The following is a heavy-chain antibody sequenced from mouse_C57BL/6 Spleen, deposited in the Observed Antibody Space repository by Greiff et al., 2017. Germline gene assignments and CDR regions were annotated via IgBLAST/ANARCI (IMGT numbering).Heavy chain of an antibody. D-gene: IGHD2-3*01. Sequence: VQLQQPGAELVMPGASVKLSCKASGYTFTSYWMHWVKQRPGQGLEWIGEIDPSDSYTNYNQKFKGKSTLTVDKSSSTAYMQLSSLTSEDSAVYYCARKVYDGSRYFDVWGTGTTVTVSS. V-gene: IGHV1-69*01. CDR3: ARKVYDGSRYFDV. CDR2: IDPSDSYT. CDR1: GYTFTSYW. J-gene: IGHJ1*03.